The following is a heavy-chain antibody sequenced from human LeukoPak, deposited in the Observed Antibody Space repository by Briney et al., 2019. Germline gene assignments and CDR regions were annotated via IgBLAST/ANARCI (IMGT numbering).Heavy chain of an antibody. Sequence: GASVKVSCKVSGYTLTELSMHWVRQAPGKGLEWMVGFDPEDGETIYAQKFQGRVTMTEDTSTDTAYMELSSLRSEDTAVYYCATEIGPAAIRSFDYWGQGTLVTVSS. CDR2: FDPEDGET. V-gene: IGHV1-24*01. CDR1: GYTLTELS. CDR3: ATEIGPAAIRSFDY. D-gene: IGHD2-2*02. J-gene: IGHJ4*02.